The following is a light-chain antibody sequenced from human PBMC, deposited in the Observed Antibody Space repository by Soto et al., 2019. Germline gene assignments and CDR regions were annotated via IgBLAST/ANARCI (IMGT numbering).Light chain of an antibody. J-gene: IGKJ2*01. CDR3: QQLRSSPPAFT. V-gene: IGKV3-20*01. Sequence: EIVLTQSPDTVSLSPGETATLSCRATETISRSYLGWYQQKPGQPPRLLIYGTSRRATGIPGRFRGSGSGADFTLSISRLEPEDSATYYCQQLRSSPPAFTFGQGTKLEI. CDR2: GTS. CDR1: ETISRSY.